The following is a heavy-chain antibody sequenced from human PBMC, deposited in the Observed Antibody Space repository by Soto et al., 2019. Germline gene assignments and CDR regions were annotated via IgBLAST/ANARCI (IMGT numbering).Heavy chain of an antibody. CDR3: ATYHCSSTSCFDAFDI. Sequence: GLSVKVSCKASGGTFSSYAISWVRQAPGQGLEWMGRIIPILGIANYAQKFQGRVTITADKSTSTAYMELSSLRSEDTAVYYCATYHCSSTSCFDAFDIWGQGTMVTVSS. CDR1: GGTFSSYA. J-gene: IGHJ3*02. CDR2: IIPILGIA. D-gene: IGHD2-2*01. V-gene: IGHV1-69*04.